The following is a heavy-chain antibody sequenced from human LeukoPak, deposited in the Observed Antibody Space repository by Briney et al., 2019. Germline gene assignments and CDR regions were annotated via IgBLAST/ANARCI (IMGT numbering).Heavy chain of an antibody. CDR3: AKLTSGWFEDY. J-gene: IGHJ4*02. CDR1: GFTFSSYA. V-gene: IGHV3-23*01. D-gene: IGHD6-19*01. Sequence: GGSLRLSCAASGFTFSSYAMTWVRQPPGKGLEWVSTISGSGGRTYYADSVKGRFTISRDDSKNTLYLQMNSLRAEDTAVYYCAKLTSGWFEDYWGQGTLVTVSS. CDR2: ISGSGGRT.